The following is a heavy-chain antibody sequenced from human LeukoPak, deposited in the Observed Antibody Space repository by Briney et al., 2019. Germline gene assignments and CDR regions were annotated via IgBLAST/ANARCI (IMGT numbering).Heavy chain of an antibody. J-gene: IGHJ3*02. CDR1: GGSISSGNYY. Sequence: SETLSLTCTVSGGSISSGNYYWSWIRQSPGKGLEWIAEISQNGDSNYNMSLKSRVTISLDKSKNQVSLKLNSVTAADTAVYYCARALGAFDIWGQGTMVTVSS. CDR3: ARALGAFDI. CDR2: ISQNGDS. V-gene: IGHV4-61*05.